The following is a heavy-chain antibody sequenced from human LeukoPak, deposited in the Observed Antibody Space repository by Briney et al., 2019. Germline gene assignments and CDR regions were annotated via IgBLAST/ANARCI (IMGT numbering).Heavy chain of an antibody. J-gene: IGHJ6*02. CDR3: AKVRRGSSGWYVSYYYYYGMDV. D-gene: IGHD6-19*01. CDR2: IKQDGSEK. CDR1: GFTFSTYW. V-gene: IGHV3-7*03. Sequence: GGSLRLSCAASGFTFSTYWMSWVRQAPGKGLEWVANIKQDGSEKYYVDSVKGRFTISRDNAKNSLYLQMNSLRAEDTAVYYCAKVRRGSSGWYVSYYYYYGMDVWGQGTTVTVSS.